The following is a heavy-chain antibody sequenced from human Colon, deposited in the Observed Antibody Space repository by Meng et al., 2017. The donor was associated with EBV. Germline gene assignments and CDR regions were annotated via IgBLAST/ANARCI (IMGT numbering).Heavy chain of an antibody. J-gene: IGHJ4*02. CDR3: ASFDHIPRRNYFDY. CDR2: IHHSGSA. V-gene: IGHV4-30-4*01. CDR1: GCYMSSGDYY. D-gene: IGHD2-21*01. Sequence: ESGRGVGEHTKTLLPTCTVDGCYMSSGDYYWSWIRQPPGKGLEWIGYIHHSGSAYYNPALKSRVSISVDTSKNQFSLNLNSMTAADTAVYYCASFDHIPRRNYFDYWGQGTLVTVSS.